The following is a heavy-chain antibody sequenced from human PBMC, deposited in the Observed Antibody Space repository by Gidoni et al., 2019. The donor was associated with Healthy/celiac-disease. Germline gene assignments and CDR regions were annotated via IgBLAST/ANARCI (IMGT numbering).Heavy chain of an antibody. CDR3: ARTRPGYYYYGMDV. Sequence: QVTSRESGPALVTPTQTLTLTCTFSGFSLSTSGMCVRWICQPPGKAREWLARFLWDDDKYYSTSLKTRLTISKDTSKNQVVLTMTNMDPVDTATYYCARTRPGYYYYGMDVWGQGTTVTVSS. V-gene: IGHV2-70*15. J-gene: IGHJ6*02. CDR1: GFSLSTSGMC. CDR2: FLWDDDK.